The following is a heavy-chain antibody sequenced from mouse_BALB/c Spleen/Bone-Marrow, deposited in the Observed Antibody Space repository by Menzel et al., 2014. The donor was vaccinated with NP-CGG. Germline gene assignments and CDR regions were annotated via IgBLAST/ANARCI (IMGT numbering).Heavy chain of an antibody. Sequence: EVKLVESGGGLVQPGGSMKLSCVASGFSFSNYWMNWVRQSPEKGLEWVAEIRLKSNNYATHYAESVKGRFPISRDDSKSSVYLQMNNLGAEDTGIYYCSRDYDDAMDYWGQGTSVTVSS. CDR3: SRDYDDAMDY. J-gene: IGHJ4*01. CDR2: IRLKSNNYAT. V-gene: IGHV6-6*02. D-gene: IGHD2-4*01. CDR1: GFSFSNYW.